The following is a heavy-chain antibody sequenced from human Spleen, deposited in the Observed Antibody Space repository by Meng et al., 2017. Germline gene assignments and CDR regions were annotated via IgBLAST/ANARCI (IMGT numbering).Heavy chain of an antibody. J-gene: IGHJ4*02. D-gene: IGHD2-15*01. CDR3: ARDHPLAYCGGSCYSAVDY. Sequence: GESLKISCAASGFTFSSDSMNWVRQAPGKGLEWVSSISSSSSYIYYADSVKGRFTISRDNAKNSLYLQMNSLRAEDTAVYYCARDHPLAYCGGSCYSAVDYSGQGTLVTVSS. CDR2: ISSSSSYI. V-gene: IGHV3-21*01. CDR1: GFTFSSDS.